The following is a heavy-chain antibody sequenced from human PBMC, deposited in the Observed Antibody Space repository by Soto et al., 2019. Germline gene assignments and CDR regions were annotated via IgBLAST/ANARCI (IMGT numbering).Heavy chain of an antibody. CDR2: INPNSGGT. Sequence: ASVKVSCKASGYTFTGYYMHWVRQAPGQGLEWMGWINPNSGGTNYAQKFQGRVTMTRDTSISTAYMELSRLRSDDTAVYYCARDRLLLAAAAPAGYYYDGMDAWGQGTTVTVSS. D-gene: IGHD6-13*01. V-gene: IGHV1-2*02. CDR1: GYTFTGYY. CDR3: ARDRLLLAAAAPAGYYYDGMDA. J-gene: IGHJ6*02.